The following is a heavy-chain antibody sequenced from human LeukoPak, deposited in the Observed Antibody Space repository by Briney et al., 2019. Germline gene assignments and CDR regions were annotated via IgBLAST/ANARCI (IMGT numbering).Heavy chain of an antibody. J-gene: IGHJ4*02. CDR2: ISSSSSYI. Sequence: PGGSLRLSCAASGFTFSSYSMNWVRQAPGKGLEWASSISSSSSYIYYADSVKGRFTISRDNAKNSLYLQMNSLRAEDTAVYYCASSLTTIFGVVTDYWGQGTLVTVSS. CDR3: ASSLTTIFGVVTDY. CDR1: GFTFSSYS. D-gene: IGHD3-3*01. V-gene: IGHV3-21*01.